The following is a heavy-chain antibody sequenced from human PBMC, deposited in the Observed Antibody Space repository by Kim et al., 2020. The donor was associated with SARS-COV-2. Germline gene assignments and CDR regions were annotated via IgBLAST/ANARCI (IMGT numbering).Heavy chain of an antibody. CDR1: GFTFSSYA. CDR3: ARDLMVAAPPRAFDI. CDR2: ISYDGSNK. J-gene: IGHJ3*02. Sequence: GGSLRLSCAASGFTFSSYAMHWVRQAPGKGLEWVAVISYDGSNKYYADSVKGRFTISRDNSKNTLYLQMNSLRAEDTAVYYCARDLMVAAPPRAFDIWGQGTMVTVSS. D-gene: IGHD2-15*01. V-gene: IGHV3-30*04.